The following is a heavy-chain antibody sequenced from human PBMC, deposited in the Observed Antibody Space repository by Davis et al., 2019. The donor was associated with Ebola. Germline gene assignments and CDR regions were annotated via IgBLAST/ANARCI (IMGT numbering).Heavy chain of an antibody. CDR3: ARGPPPGDY. CDR1: GGSFSGYY. Sequence: ETLSLTCAVYGGSFSGYYWSWIRQPPGKGLEWIGEINHSGSTNYNPSLKSRVTISVDTFKNQFSLKLSSVTAADTAVYYCARGPPPGDYWGQGTLVTVSS. V-gene: IGHV4-34*01. J-gene: IGHJ4*02. CDR2: INHSGST. D-gene: IGHD7-27*01.